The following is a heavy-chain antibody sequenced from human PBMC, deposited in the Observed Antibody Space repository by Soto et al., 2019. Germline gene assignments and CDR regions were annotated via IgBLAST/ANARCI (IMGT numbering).Heavy chain of an antibody. Sequence: QVHLVESGGGVVQPGRSLRLSCAAAGIPFSSFGMHWVRQGPGKGLEWVAGISHTGSNQYYSDSVKGRFTISKDNSKNTLYLQMDSLRPEDTAVYYCAKDFVTSPLPWGQGTLVPVS. CDR3: AKDFVTSPLP. D-gene: IGHD2-21*01. J-gene: IGHJ5*02. CDR2: ISHTGSNQ. CDR1: GIPFSSFG. V-gene: IGHV3-30*18.